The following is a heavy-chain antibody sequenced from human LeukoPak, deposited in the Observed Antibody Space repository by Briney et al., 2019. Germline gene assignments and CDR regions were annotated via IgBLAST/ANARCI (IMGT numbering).Heavy chain of an antibody. V-gene: IGHV4-4*07. Sequence: PSETLSLTCTVSGGSISSYYWSWIRQPAGKGLEWIGRIYSSGSTTYNPSLKSRVTISVDTSKNQFSLKLSSVTAADTAVYYCARRNNWYSISSWFDPWGQGILVTVSS. CDR1: GGSISSYY. CDR2: IYSSGST. D-gene: IGHD6-13*01. CDR3: ARRNNWYSISSWFDP. J-gene: IGHJ5*02.